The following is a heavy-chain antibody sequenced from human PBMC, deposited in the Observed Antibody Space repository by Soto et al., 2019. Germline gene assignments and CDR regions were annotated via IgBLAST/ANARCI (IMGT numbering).Heavy chain of an antibody. V-gene: IGHV1-8*01. D-gene: IGHD3-22*01. Sequence: EASVKVSCKASGYTFNSYDINWVRQDTGQGLEWMGWMNPNSGNTGYAQKFQGRVTMTRNTSISTAYMELSSLRSEDTAVYYCSGEGNYYDSSGYFGPWFDPWGQGTLVTVSS. J-gene: IGHJ5*02. CDR2: MNPNSGNT. CDR3: SGEGNYYDSSGYFGPWFDP. CDR1: GYTFNSYD.